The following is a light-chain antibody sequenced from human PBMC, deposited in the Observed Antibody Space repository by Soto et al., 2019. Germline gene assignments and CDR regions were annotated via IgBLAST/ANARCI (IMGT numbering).Light chain of an antibody. Sequence: EIVMTQSRATLSVSPGERAALSCRASQSVSGNLAWYQQKPGQAPRLLIYGASTRATGIPARFSGSGSGTEFTLTISSLQSEDFAVYYCQQYNNWPPYTFGQGTKLEIK. V-gene: IGKV3-15*01. CDR3: QQYNNWPPYT. CDR1: QSVSGN. J-gene: IGKJ2*01. CDR2: GAS.